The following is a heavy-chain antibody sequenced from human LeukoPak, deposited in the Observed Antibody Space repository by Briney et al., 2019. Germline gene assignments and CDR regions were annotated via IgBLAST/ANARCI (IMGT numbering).Heavy chain of an antibody. D-gene: IGHD2-2*02. V-gene: IGHV3-74*01. Sequence: PGGSLRLSCAASGFTFSSYWMHWVRQAPGKGLVWVSRINSDGSSISYADSVKGRFTISRDNAKNTLYLQMNSLRVEDTAVYYCARGYCSSTSCYTFDYWGQGTLVTVSS. CDR3: ARGYCSSTSCYTFDY. J-gene: IGHJ4*02. CDR2: INSDGSSI. CDR1: GFTFSSYW.